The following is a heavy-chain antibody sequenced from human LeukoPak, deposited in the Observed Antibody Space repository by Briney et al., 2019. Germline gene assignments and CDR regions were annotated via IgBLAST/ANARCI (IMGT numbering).Heavy chain of an antibody. CDR3: ARALRGYYDSSSLNWFDP. V-gene: IGHV3-74*01. CDR2: INSDGSST. J-gene: IGHJ5*02. CDR1: GFTFSSYW. Sequence: GGSLRLSCAASGFTFSSYWMHWVRQAPGKGLVWVSRINSDGSSTSYADSVKGRFTISRDNAKNTLYLQMNSLRAEDTAVYYCARALRGYYDSSSLNWFDPWGQGTLVTVSS. D-gene: IGHD3-22*01.